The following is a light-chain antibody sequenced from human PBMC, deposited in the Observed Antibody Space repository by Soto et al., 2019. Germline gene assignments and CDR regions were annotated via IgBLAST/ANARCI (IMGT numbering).Light chain of an antibody. Sequence: QSVLTQPPSASGTPGQRVTISCSGSSSNIGSNYVYWYQQLPGTAPKLLIYRNNQRPSGVPDRFSGSKSGTSASLAISGLRSYDEADYYCAAWYDSLSVRVFGGGTKLTVL. V-gene: IGLV1-47*01. J-gene: IGLJ3*02. CDR1: SSNIGSNY. CDR3: AAWYDSLSVRV. CDR2: RNN.